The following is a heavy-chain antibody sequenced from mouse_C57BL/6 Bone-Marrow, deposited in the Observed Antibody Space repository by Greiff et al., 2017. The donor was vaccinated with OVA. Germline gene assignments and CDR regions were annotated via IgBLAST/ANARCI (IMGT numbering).Heavy chain of an antibody. CDR1: GFTFSSYG. Sequence: EVQLVESGGDLVKPGGSLKLSCAASGFTFSSYGMSWVRQTPDKRLEWVATISSGGSYTYYPDSVKGRFTISRDNAKNTLYLQMSSLKSEDTAMYYCARRTNWRFAYWGQGTLVTVSA. CDR3: ARRTNWRFAY. D-gene: IGHD4-1*01. CDR2: ISSGGSYT. V-gene: IGHV5-6*01. J-gene: IGHJ3*01.